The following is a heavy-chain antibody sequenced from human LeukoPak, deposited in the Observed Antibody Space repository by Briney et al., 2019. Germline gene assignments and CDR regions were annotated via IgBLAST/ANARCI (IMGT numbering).Heavy chain of an antibody. Sequence: ASVKVSCKASGFTFTSSAVQWVRQARGQRLEWIGWIVVGSGNTNYAQKFQERVTITRDMSTSTAYMELSSLRSEDTAVYYCAADNPYSSSDYYMDVWGKGTTVTVSS. D-gene: IGHD6-6*01. V-gene: IGHV1-58*01. CDR2: IVVGSGNT. CDR3: AADNPYSSSDYYMDV. J-gene: IGHJ6*03. CDR1: GFTFTSSA.